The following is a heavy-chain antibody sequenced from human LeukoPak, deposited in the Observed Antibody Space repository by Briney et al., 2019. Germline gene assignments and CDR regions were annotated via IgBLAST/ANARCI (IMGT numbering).Heavy chain of an antibody. J-gene: IGHJ4*02. D-gene: IGHD4-23*01. CDR3: ARTTVVQKGGFDY. CDR2: ISSSSSYI. V-gene: IGHV3-21*01. Sequence: GGSLRLSCAASGFTFSSYSMNWVRQAPGKGLEWVSSISSSSSYIYYADSVKGRFTISRDNAKNSLYLQMNSLRAEDTAVYYCARTTVVQKGGFDYWGQGTLVTVSS. CDR1: GFTFSSYS.